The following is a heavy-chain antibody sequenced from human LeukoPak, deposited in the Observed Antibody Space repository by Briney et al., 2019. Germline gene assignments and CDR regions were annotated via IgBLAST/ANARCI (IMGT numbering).Heavy chain of an antibody. V-gene: IGHV3-7*01. D-gene: IGHD3-10*01. CDR2: IKQDGSEK. CDR1: GFTFSSYW. Sequence: TGGSLRLSCAASGFTFSSYWMSWVRQAPGKGLECVANIKQDGSEKYYVDSVKGRFTISRDNAKNSLHLQMNSLRVEDTAVYYCARPGPYGSGSYVDWFDPWGQGTLVTVSS. CDR3: ARPGPYGSGSYVDWFDP. J-gene: IGHJ5*02.